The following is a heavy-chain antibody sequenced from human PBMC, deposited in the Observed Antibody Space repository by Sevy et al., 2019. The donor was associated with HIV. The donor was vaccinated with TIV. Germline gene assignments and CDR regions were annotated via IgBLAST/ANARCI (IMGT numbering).Heavy chain of an antibody. CDR1: GYIFTDYY. V-gene: IGHV1-2*02. CDR2: INSDSGVT. CDR3: ARLTTKPTSDLSGMDV. J-gene: IGHJ6*02. Sequence: ASVKVSCKASGYIFTDYYIHWVRQAPGQGLEWMAWINSDSGVTNYAQRFQGEVTVTRDTSLNTAYLDLSRLKSNDTAIYFCARLTTKPTSDLSGMDVWGQGTTVTVSS. D-gene: IGHD4-17*01.